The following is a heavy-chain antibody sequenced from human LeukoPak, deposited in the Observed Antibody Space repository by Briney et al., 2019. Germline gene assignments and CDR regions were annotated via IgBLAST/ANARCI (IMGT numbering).Heavy chain of an antibody. CDR1: GYTGIELS. Sequence: ASVKVSCKLSGYTGIELSMQWVRQAPGKGLEWMGGFDLQDGETKYAQKFQGRVTMTEDTSTDTAYMGLRSLTSEDTAVYCCATHTISGVVTYASHIWGRGTLVTVSS. V-gene: IGHV1-24*01. J-gene: IGHJ3*02. D-gene: IGHD3-3*01. CDR3: ATHTISGVVTYASHI. CDR2: FDLQDGET.